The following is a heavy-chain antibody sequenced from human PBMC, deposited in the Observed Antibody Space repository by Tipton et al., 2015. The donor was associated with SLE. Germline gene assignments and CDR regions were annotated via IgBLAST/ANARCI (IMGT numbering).Heavy chain of an antibody. Sequence: LRLSCTVSGGSISSHYWSWIRQPPGKGLEWIGEISHSGSTNYNPSLKSRVTISVDTSKNQISLKLRSVTAADTAVYYCARLGGRGRYKANWGQGTLVTVSS. CDR1: GGSISSHY. D-gene: IGHD1-26*01. CDR2: ISHSGST. CDR3: ARLGGRGRYKAN. J-gene: IGHJ4*02. V-gene: IGHV4-34*01.